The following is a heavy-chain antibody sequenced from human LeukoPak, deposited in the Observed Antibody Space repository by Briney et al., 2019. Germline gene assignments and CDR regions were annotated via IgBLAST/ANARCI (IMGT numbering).Heavy chain of an antibody. CDR3: ASFNWFDP. CDR1: GDSISSRYW. V-gene: IGHV4-38-2*01. J-gene: IGHJ5*02. Sequence: SETLSLTCAVSGDSISSRYWWSWVRQPPGKGLEWIGSIYYSGSTYYNPSLKSRVTISVDTSKNQFSLKLSSVTAADTAVYYCASFNWFDPWGQGTLVTVSS. CDR2: IYYSGST.